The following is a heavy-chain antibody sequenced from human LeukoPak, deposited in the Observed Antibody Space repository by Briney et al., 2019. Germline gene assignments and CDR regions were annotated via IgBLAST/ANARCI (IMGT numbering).Heavy chain of an antibody. D-gene: IGHD3-22*01. J-gene: IGHJ4*02. CDR1: GGSISSGSYY. Sequence: PSQTLSFTCTVSGGSISSGSYYWSWIRQPAGKGLEWIRRIYTSGSTNYNPSLKSRVTISVDTSKNQFSLKLSSVTAADTAVYYCAREGYHYYDSSGYFSGVDYWGQGTLVTVSS. CDR2: IYTSGST. V-gene: IGHV4-61*02. CDR3: AREGYHYYDSSGYFSGVDY.